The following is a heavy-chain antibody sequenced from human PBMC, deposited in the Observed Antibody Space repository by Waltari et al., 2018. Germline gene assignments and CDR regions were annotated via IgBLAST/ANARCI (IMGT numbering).Heavy chain of an antibody. CDR2: IHRSGRS. J-gene: IGHJ4*02. CDR1: GESLSARDW. Sequence: QLQLQQSGPGLVKPSESLSLTCSVSGESLSARDWWSGVRQPPGKGLEWIGQIHRSGRSNYNPSLESRVTLLIDTSNKKCSLRLPSATAADTAVYYCARDRGRGLYLDSWGQGTLVTVSP. CDR3: ARDRGRGLYLDS. V-gene: IGHV4-4*02. D-gene: IGHD2-15*01.